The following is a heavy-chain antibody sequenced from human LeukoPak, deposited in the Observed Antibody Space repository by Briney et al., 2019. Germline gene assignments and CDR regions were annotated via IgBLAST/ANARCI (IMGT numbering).Heavy chain of an antibody. Sequence: GRSLRLSCAASGFTFSSYGMRWVRQAPGKGLEWVAVISYDGSNKYYADSVKGRFTISRDNSKNTLYLQMNSLRAEDTAVYYCARLASPDFWSGYYKGDAFDIWGQGTMVTVSS. CDR1: GFTFSSYG. CDR3: ARLASPDFWSGYYKGDAFDI. D-gene: IGHD3-3*01. CDR2: ISYDGSNK. V-gene: IGHV3-30*03. J-gene: IGHJ3*02.